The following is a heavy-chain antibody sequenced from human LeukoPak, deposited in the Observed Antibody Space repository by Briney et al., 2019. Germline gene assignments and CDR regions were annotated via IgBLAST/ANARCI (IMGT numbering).Heavy chain of an antibody. CDR3: ATEDYYYYYMDV. CDR1: GYTLTELS. CDR2: FDPEDGET. J-gene: IGHJ6*03. V-gene: IGHV1-24*01. Sequence: VASVKVSCKVSGYTLTELSMHWVRQAPGKGLEWTGGFDPEDGETIYAQKFQGRVTMTEDTSTDTAYMELSSLRSEDTAVYYCATEDYYYYYMDVWGKGTTVTVSS.